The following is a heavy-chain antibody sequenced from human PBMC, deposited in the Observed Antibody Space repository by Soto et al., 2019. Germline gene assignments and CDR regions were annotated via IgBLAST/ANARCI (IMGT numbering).Heavy chain of an antibody. V-gene: IGHV1-69*02. D-gene: IGHD6-13*01. CDR1: GGTFSSYT. J-gene: IGHJ2*01. CDR3: ASPPAAAGTTGYWYFDL. CDR2: IIPILGIA. Sequence: QVQLVQSGAEVKKPGSSVKVSCKASGGTFSSYTISWVRQAPGQGLEWMGRIIPILGIANYAQKFQGRVTMTGDKSTSTAYMELSSLRSEDTAVYYGASPPAAAGTTGYWYFDLWGRGTLVTVSS.